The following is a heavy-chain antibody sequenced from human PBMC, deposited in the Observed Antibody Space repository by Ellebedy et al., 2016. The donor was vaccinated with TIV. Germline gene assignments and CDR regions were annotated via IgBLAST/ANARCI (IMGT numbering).Heavy chain of an antibody. CDR1: GVSVSSHG. CDR2: ISHDGSDK. J-gene: IGHJ4*02. Sequence: GESLKISCEASGVSVSSHGMHWVRQAPGKGLQWVAVISHDGSDKIYADSVRGRFTISRDNSKNTLDLQMDSLRAEDTAMYYCATTQMGNGYSEVYFGHWGQGILVTVSS. V-gene: IGHV3-30*03. CDR3: ATTQMGNGYSEVYFGH. D-gene: IGHD5-24*01.